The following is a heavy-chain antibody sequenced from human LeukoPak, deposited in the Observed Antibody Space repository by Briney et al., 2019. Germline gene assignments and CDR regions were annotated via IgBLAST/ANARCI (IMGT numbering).Heavy chain of an antibody. D-gene: IGHD3-10*01. CDR1: GFTFSSYG. CDR2: ISYDGSNK. J-gene: IGHJ4*02. V-gene: IGHV3-30*03. CDR3: ARLVIRFGELFLDY. Sequence: GRSLRLSCAASGFTFSSYGMHWVRQAPGKGLEWVAVISYDGSNKYYADSVKGRFTISRDNSKNTLYLQMNSLRAEDTAVYYCARLVIRFGELFLDYWGQGTLVTVSS.